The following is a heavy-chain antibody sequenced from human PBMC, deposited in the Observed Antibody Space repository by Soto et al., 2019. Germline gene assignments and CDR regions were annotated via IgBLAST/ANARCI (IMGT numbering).Heavy chain of an antibody. CDR1: GGSISNYY. CDR2: IYYSGST. D-gene: IGHD1-1*01. J-gene: IGHJ4*02. V-gene: IGHV4-59*08. Sequence: QVQLQESGPGLVKPSETLSLTCTVSGGSISNYYWTWIRQPPGKGLEWIGFIYYSGSTNYNPSLKSRGTMSLDTSKNQFSLKLSSVTAADTGVYYCVGTTATPRAGPFDYWGQGTLVTVSS. CDR3: VGTTATPRAGPFDY.